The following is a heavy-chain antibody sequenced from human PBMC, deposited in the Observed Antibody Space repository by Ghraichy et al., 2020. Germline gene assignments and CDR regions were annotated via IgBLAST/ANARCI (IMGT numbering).Heavy chain of an antibody. Sequence: LTCAVYGGSFSGYYWSWIRQPPGKGLEWIGEINHSGSTNYNPSLKSRVTISVDTSKNQFSLKLSSVTAADTAVYYCARRTGTYRDYWGQGTLVTVSS. CDR2: INHSGST. CDR1: GGSFSGYY. D-gene: IGHD1-7*01. V-gene: IGHV4-34*01. CDR3: ARRTGTYRDY. J-gene: IGHJ4*02.